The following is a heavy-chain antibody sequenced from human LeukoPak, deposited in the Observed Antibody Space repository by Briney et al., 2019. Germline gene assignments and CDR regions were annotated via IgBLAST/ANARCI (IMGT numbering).Heavy chain of an antibody. V-gene: IGHV3-48*04. J-gene: IGHJ1*01. CDR3: ARGDSSGYYYYLYFQH. CDR2: ISSSSSTI. D-gene: IGHD3-22*01. CDR1: GFTFSSYS. Sequence: PGGSLRLSCAASGFTFSSYSMNWVRQAPGKGLEWVSYISSSSSTIYYADSVKGRFTISRDNAKNSLYLQMNSLRAEDMAVYYCARGDSSGYYYYLYFQHWGQGTLVTVSS.